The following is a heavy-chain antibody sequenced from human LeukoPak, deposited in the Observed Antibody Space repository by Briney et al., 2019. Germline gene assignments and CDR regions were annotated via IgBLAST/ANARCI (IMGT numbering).Heavy chain of an antibody. D-gene: IGHD4-23*01. Sequence: GGSLRLSCASSGFTFSSYWMHWVRQVPGKGLVWVSRLNTDGRSTHYSDSVMGRFTISRDNVKNTVYLQMNSLRAEDTAVYFCASTVATTWAFDIWGQGTMVTVSS. CDR2: LNTDGRST. CDR1: GFTFSSYW. J-gene: IGHJ3*02. V-gene: IGHV3-74*01. CDR3: ASTVATTWAFDI.